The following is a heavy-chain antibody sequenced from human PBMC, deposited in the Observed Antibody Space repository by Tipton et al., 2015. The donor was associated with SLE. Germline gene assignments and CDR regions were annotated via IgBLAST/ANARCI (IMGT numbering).Heavy chain of an antibody. D-gene: IGHD2-2*01. CDR1: GGSIRSYY. Sequence: TLSLTCTVSGGSIRSYYWNWIRQPPGKGLEWIGYIYYTGNTNYNPSLKSRVTMSVDTSKSQFSLKLTFVSAADTAIYYCARMGLCTTTTCNEGAFDVWGQGSMVTVSS. CDR3: ARMGLCTTTTCNEGAFDV. J-gene: IGHJ3*01. CDR2: IYYTGNT. V-gene: IGHV4-59*01.